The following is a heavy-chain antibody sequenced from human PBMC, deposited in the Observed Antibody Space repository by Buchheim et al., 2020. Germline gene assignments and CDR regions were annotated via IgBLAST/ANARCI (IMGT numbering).Heavy chain of an antibody. D-gene: IGHD2-15*01. CDR3: ARNEGVVVVKEGRSMDV. Sequence: EVQLVESGGGLVKPGGSLRLSCAASGFTFSSYSMNWVRQAPGKGLEWVSSISSSSSYIYSADSVKGRFTISRDNAKNSLYLQMNSLRAEDTAVYYCARNEGVVVVKEGRSMDVWGQGTT. CDR1: GFTFSSYS. J-gene: IGHJ6*02. V-gene: IGHV3-21*01. CDR2: ISSSSSYI.